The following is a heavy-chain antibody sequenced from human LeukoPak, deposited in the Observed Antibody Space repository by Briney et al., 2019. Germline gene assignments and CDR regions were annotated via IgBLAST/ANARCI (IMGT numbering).Heavy chain of an antibody. D-gene: IGHD3-10*01. V-gene: IGHV1-18*01. CDR2: IGPYNGNT. CDR1: GYTFTTYG. J-gene: IGHJ4*02. CDR3: ARGHIGVPFDY. Sequence: ASVTVSCKASGYTFTTYGISWVRQAPGQGQEWIGWIGPYNGNTNSAQKVQGRVTMTTDTSTSTAYMELRSLRSDDTAVYYCARGHIGVPFDYWGQGTLVTVSS.